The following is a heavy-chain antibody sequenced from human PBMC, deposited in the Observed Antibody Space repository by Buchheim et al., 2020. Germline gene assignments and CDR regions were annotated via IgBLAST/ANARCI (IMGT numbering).Heavy chain of an antibody. CDR1: GDSISSTSYY. CDR2: IYYSGST. CDR3: ARQLSVTGTRSQFDY. Sequence: QLQLQESGPGLVKPSETLSLTCTVSGDSISSTSYYWGWVRQPPGKGLECIGNIYYSGSTYYTPSLRGRVTISVDTSTNQFSLRLTAVTAADTAVYYCARQLSVTGTRSQFDYWGQGTL. V-gene: IGHV4-39*01. D-gene: IGHD2-21*02. J-gene: IGHJ4*02.